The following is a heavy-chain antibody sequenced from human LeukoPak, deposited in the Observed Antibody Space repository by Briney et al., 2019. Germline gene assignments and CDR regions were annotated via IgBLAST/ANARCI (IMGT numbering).Heavy chain of an antibody. J-gene: IGHJ4*02. D-gene: IGHD4-17*01. Sequence: GASLKISSKGSGYSFTSYWIGWVRQMPGKGLEWVGIIYPGDSDTKYNPSFQGQVTISADKSISTAYLQWSSLKASDTAMYYCARQSCDYGDYWGQGTLVTVSS. CDR2: IYPGDSDT. CDR1: GYSFTSYW. CDR3: ARQSCDYGDY. V-gene: IGHV5-51*01.